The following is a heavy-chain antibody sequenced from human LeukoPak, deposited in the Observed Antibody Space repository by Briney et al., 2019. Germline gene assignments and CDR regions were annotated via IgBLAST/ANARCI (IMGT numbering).Heavy chain of an antibody. Sequence: ASVKVSCKASGYTFTIYYMHWVRQAPGQGLEWMGTINPSGGSTSYAQKFQGRVTMTRDMSTSTVYMELTSLRSEDSAVYYCAREPRYYDSSGYYYDEGFDYWGQGTLVTVSS. CDR2: INPSGGST. V-gene: IGHV1-46*01. D-gene: IGHD3-22*01. J-gene: IGHJ4*02. CDR3: AREPRYYDSSGYYYDEGFDY. CDR1: GYTFTIYY.